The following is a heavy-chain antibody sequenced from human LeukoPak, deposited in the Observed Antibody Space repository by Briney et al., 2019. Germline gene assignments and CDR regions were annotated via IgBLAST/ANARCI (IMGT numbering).Heavy chain of an antibody. J-gene: IGHJ3*01. CDR1: GGSFTDYH. V-gene: IGHV4-34*01. Sequence: SETLSLTCAVYGGSFTDYHWSWIRQSPGGRLEWIGEINYTGRTHYKPSLKSRATISIDMSKNQVSLKVTSMAAADTAIYYCARERRVEVAARTTVAFDVWGQGTMVTVSS. D-gene: IGHD6-19*01. CDR2: INYTGRT. CDR3: ARERRVEVAARTTVAFDV.